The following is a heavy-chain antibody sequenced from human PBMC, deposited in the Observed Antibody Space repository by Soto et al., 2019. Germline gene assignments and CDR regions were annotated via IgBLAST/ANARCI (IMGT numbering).Heavy chain of an antibody. D-gene: IGHD2-15*01. Sequence: PGGSLRLSCAASGFSFGGYWMQWVRQAPGKGLVWVAHVDGDGSTKYAASVKGRFTVSRDGAKNTLYLQMNSLRVEDTAVYHCARVKGGVGGRGDPLDLWGQGTLVTVSS. V-gene: IGHV3-74*03. J-gene: IGHJ5*02. CDR1: GFSFGGYW. CDR2: VDGDGST. CDR3: ARVKGGVGGRGDPLDL.